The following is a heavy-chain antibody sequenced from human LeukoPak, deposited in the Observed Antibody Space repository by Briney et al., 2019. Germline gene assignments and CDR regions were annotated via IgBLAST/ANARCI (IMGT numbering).Heavy chain of an antibody. D-gene: IGHD3-22*01. Sequence: SETLSLTCTVSGGFISSYYWSWIRQPAGKGLEWIGRIYTSGSTNYNPSLKSRVTMSVDTSKNQFSLKLSSVTAADTAVYYCARENPGHYYDSSGYRLFDYWGQGTLVTVSS. J-gene: IGHJ4*02. CDR3: ARENPGHYYDSSGYRLFDY. V-gene: IGHV4-4*07. CDR2: IYTSGST. CDR1: GGFISSYY.